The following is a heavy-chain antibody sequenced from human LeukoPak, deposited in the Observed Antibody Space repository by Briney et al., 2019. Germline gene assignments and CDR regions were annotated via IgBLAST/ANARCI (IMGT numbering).Heavy chain of an antibody. D-gene: IGHD4-23*01. J-gene: IGHJ4*02. CDR3: AKKVYGGSAGGAYFDY. V-gene: IGHV3-43*01. CDR1: GFTFDDYT. Sequence: GESLSLSCVASGFTFDDYTMHWVRQAPGKGLEWVSLISWDGGSTHYADSVKGRFTLARDDSKNSLYLQMNSLRTEDTALYYCAKKVYGGSAGGAYFDYWGQGTLVIVSS. CDR2: ISWDGGST.